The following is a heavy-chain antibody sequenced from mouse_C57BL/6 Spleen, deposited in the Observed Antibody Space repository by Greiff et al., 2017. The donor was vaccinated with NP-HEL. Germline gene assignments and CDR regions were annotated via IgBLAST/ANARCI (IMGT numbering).Heavy chain of an antibody. CDR3: ARTTTVVAPYYAMDY. Sequence: QVQLQQPGAELVMPGASVKLSCKASGYTFTSYWMHWVKQRPGQGLEWIGEIDPSDSYTNYNQKFQGKSTLTVDKSSSTAYMQLSSLTSEDSAVYYCARTTTVVAPYYAMDYWGQGTSVTVSS. CDR2: IDPSDSYT. D-gene: IGHD1-1*01. V-gene: IGHV1-69*01. CDR1: GYTFTSYW. J-gene: IGHJ4*01.